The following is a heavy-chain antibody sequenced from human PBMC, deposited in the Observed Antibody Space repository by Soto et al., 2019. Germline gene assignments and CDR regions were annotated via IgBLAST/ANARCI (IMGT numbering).Heavy chain of an antibody. Sequence: ASVKVSCKASGYTFTGYYMHWVRQAPGQGLEWMGWINPNSGGTNYAQKFQGWVTMTRDTSISTAYMELSRLRSDDTAVYYCARAVTDTIFGVVKAYGMGAWGQETPVTLSS. J-gene: IGHJ6*02. D-gene: IGHD3-3*01. CDR3: ARAVTDTIFGVVKAYGMGA. V-gene: IGHV1-2*04. CDR2: INPNSGGT. CDR1: GYTFTGYY.